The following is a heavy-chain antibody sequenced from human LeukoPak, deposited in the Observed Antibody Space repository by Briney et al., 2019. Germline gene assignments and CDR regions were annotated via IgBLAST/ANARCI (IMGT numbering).Heavy chain of an antibody. CDR1: GDSISSGTW. J-gene: IGHJ1*01. Sequence: PSGTLSLTCDVSGDSISSGTWWSWVRQPPGKGLEWIGEINHSGSTNYNPSLKSRVTISVDTSKNQFSLKLSSVTAADTAVHYCAREAVVTNAEYSQHWGQGTLVTVSS. CDR2: INHSGST. V-gene: IGHV4-4*02. D-gene: IGHD4-23*01. CDR3: AREAVVTNAEYSQH.